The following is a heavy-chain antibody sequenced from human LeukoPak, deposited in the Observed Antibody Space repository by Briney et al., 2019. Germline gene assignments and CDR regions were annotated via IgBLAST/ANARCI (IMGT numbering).Heavy chain of an antibody. CDR3: ARSQLVLDYYYGMDV. CDR2: IYHSGNT. J-gene: IGHJ6*02. V-gene: IGHV4-59*12. CDR1: GDSLISNY. D-gene: IGHD6-6*01. Sequence: SETLSLTCTVSGDSLISNYWSWIRQPPGKGLEWIGYIYHSGNTNYNPSLKSRVTMSVDTSQNQFSLKLSSVTAADTAVYYCARSQLVLDYYYGMDVWGQGTTVTVSS.